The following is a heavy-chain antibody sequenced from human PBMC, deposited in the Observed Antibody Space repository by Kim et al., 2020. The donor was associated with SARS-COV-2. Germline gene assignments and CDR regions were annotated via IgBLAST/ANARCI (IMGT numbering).Heavy chain of an antibody. V-gene: IGHV4-61*01. J-gene: IGHJ3*02. Sequence: SETLSLTCTVSGGSVSSGSYYWSWIRQPPGKGLEWIGYIYYSGSTNYNPSLKSRVTISLDTSKNQFSLNLSSVTAADTAVYYCARDSMGLWFGESPAFDIWGQGTVVTVSS. CDR2: IYYSGST. CDR3: ARDSMGLWFGESPAFDI. CDR1: GGSVSSGSYY. D-gene: IGHD3-10*01.